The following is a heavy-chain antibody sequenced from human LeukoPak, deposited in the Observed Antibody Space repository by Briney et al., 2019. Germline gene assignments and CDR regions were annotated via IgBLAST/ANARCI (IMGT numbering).Heavy chain of an antibody. CDR1: GGSISSSSYY. V-gene: IGHV4-39*07. CDR3: ARGFRGGGIAGPYDAFDV. Sequence: PSETLSLTCTVSGGSISSSSYYWGWIRQPPGKGLEWIGSIYYSGSTYYNPSLKSRVTISVDTSKNQFSLKLSSVTAADTAVYYCARGFRGGGIAGPYDAFDVWGQGTMVTVSS. J-gene: IGHJ3*01. D-gene: IGHD2-21*01. CDR2: IYYSGST.